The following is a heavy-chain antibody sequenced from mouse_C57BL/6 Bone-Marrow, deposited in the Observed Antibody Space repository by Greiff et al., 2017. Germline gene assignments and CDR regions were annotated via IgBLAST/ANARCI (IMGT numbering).Heavy chain of an antibody. V-gene: IGHV1-75*01. CDR2: IFPGSGST. CDR1: GYTFTDYY. Sequence: VKLVESGPELVKPGASVKISCKASGYTFTDYYINWVKQRPGQGLEWIGWIFPGSGSTYYNEKFKGKATLTVDKSSSTAYMLLSSLTSEDSAVYFCARWGYYGSSSFDYWGQGTTLTVSS. J-gene: IGHJ2*01. CDR3: ARWGYYGSSSFDY. D-gene: IGHD1-1*01.